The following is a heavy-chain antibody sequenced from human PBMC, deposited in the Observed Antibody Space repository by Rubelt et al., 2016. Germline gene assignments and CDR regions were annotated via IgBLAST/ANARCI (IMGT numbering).Heavy chain of an antibody. Sequence: QLPLQESGPGLVKPSETLSLTCTVSGGSISSSSYSGGWTRPPPGKGLEWIGEINHSGSTNYNPSRKMRVTISGDTSKNQCALKLSSVTAAETAVYYCARGLRSTGGGMDGWGQGTTVTVSS. CDR1: GGSISSSSYS. CDR2: INHSGST. D-gene: IGHD2-2*01. V-gene: IGHV4-39*07. J-gene: IGHJ6*02. CDR3: ARGLRSTGGGMDG.